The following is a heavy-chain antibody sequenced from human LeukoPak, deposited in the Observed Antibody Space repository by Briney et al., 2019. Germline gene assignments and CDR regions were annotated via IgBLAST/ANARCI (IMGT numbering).Heavy chain of an antibody. D-gene: IGHD3-9*01. CDR2: INPSDSTT. Sequence: ASVKVSCKASGYSFTTYYLHWVRQAPGQGLEWMGVINPSDSTTTYAQKFQGRLTMTRDTSTGTVYMDLSSLRSEDTAVYYCARAMYYDILTGHKGGFDPWGQGTLVTVSS. CDR3: ARAMYYDILTGHKGGFDP. J-gene: IGHJ5*02. V-gene: IGHV1-46*01. CDR1: GYSFTTYY.